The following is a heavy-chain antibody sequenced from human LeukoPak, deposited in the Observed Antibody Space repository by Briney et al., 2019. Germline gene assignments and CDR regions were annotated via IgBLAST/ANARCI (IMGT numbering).Heavy chain of an antibody. Sequence: GGSLRLSCAASGFTFSSYWMSWVRQAPGKGLEWVSVISGSGGSTYYADSVKGRFTISRDNSKNTLYLQMNSLRAEDTAVYYCAKTSGGSGWYVDRFDPWGQGTLVTVSS. CDR3: AKTSGGSGWYVDRFDP. CDR2: ISGSGGST. D-gene: IGHD6-19*01. V-gene: IGHV3-23*01. CDR1: GFTFSSYW. J-gene: IGHJ5*02.